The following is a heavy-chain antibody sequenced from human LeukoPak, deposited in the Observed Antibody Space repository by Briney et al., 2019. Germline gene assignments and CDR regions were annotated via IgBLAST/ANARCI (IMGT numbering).Heavy chain of an antibody. Sequence: GSLRLSCAASGFTFSSYRMHWVRQAPGKGLVWVSRINSDESSTSSADSVKGRFTISRDNAKNTLYLQMNSLRAEDTAVYYCARGQRGGYYFDFWGQGTLVTVSS. CDR2: INSDESST. CDR3: ARGQRGGYYFDF. CDR1: GFTFSSYR. D-gene: IGHD2-15*01. J-gene: IGHJ4*02. V-gene: IGHV3-74*01.